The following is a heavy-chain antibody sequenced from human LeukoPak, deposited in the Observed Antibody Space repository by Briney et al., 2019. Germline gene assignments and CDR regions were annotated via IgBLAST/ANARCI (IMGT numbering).Heavy chain of an antibody. V-gene: IGHV4-34*01. Sequence: SETLPLTCTVSGGSISSYYWSWIRQPPGKGLEWIGETNHSGSTNYNPSLKSRVTISVDTSKNQFSLKLSSVTAADTAVYYCARGAIRRDGYNYNYWGQGTLVTVSS. CDR1: GGSISSYY. CDR3: ARGAIRRDGYNYNY. D-gene: IGHD5-24*01. J-gene: IGHJ4*02. CDR2: TNHSGST.